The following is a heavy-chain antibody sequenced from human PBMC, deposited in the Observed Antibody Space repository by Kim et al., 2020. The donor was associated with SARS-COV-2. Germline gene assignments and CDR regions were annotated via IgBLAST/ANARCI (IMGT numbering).Heavy chain of an antibody. Sequence: ASVKVSCKASGYTFTGYYMHWVRQAHGQGLEWMGWINPNSGGTNYAQKFQGRVTMTRDTSISTAYMELSRLRSDDTAVYYCAGIVATTEYYYYYGMDVWGQGTTVTVSS. V-gene: IGHV1-2*02. J-gene: IGHJ6*02. D-gene: IGHD5-12*01. CDR3: AGIVATTEYYYYYGMDV. CDR1: GYTFTGYY. CDR2: INPNSGGT.